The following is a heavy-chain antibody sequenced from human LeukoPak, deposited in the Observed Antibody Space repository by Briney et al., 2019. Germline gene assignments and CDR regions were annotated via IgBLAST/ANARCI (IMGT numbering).Heavy chain of an antibody. CDR3: ARVGCSGGSCYAQPKYYYYYMDV. CDR1: GGSISSSSYY. V-gene: IGHV4-39*07. D-gene: IGHD2-15*01. Sequence: SETLSLTCTVSGGSISSSSYYWGWIRQPPGKGLEWIGSIYYSGSTYYNPSLKSRVTISVDTSKNQFSLKLSFVTAADTAVYYCARVGCSGGSCYAQPKYYYYYMDVWGKGTTVTVSS. CDR2: IYYSGST. J-gene: IGHJ6*03.